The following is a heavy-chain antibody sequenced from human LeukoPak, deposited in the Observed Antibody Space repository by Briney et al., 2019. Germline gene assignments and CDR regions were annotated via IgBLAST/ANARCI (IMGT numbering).Heavy chain of an antibody. D-gene: IGHD6-13*01. CDR2: ISWNSGSI. Sequence: GGSLRLSCAASGFTFDDYAMHWVRQAPGKGLEWVSGISWNSGSIGYADSVKGRFTISRDNAKNSLYLQMNSLRAEDTALYYCAKEGRLAAAGTIEDWGQGTLVTVTS. CDR3: AKEGRLAAAGTIED. V-gene: IGHV3-9*01. J-gene: IGHJ4*02. CDR1: GFTFDDYA.